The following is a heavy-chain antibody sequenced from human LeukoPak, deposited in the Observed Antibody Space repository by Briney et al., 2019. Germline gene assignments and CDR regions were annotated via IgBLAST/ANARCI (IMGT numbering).Heavy chain of an antibody. D-gene: IGHD6-6*01. CDR1: GDSISHGSYY. Sequence: PSETLSLTCSVSGDSISHGSYYWSWIGQPAGQGLEWIGRIYTTEVTNYNPALKTLATITVDPSLNPFSLNLTSVTAADTAVYYCAREFLASRRNRVDPWGQGTLVTVSS. CDR3: AREFLASRRNRVDP. V-gene: IGHV4-61*02. CDR2: IYTTEVT. J-gene: IGHJ5*02.